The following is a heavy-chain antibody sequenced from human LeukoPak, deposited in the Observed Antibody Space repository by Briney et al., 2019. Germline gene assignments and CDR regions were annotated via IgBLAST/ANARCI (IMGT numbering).Heavy chain of an antibody. Sequence: PSETLSLTCAVYGGSFSGHYWSWIRQPPGKGLEWIGEINHSGSTNYNPSLKSRVTISVDTSKNQFSLKLSSVTAADTAVYYCARLNRAYYYGSGSYRGPYYFDYWGQGTLVTVSS. V-gene: IGHV4-34*01. CDR2: INHSGST. J-gene: IGHJ4*02. D-gene: IGHD3-10*01. CDR1: GGSFSGHY. CDR3: ARLNRAYYYGSGSYRGPYYFDY.